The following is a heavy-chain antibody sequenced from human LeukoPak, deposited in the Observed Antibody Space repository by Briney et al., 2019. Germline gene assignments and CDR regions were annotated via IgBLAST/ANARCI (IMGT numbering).Heavy chain of an antibody. D-gene: IGHD4-17*01. CDR3: ARDGNTVTGNWFDP. CDR1: GGSINSSNW. V-gene: IGHV4-4*02. Sequence: SETLSLTCAVSGGSINSSNWWSWVRQPLGKGLEWIGEIYRTGNTNYNPSLKSRVTISVDKSKNQFSLKLSSVTAADTAVYYCARDGNTVTGNWFDPWGQGTLVTVSS. CDR2: IYRTGNT. J-gene: IGHJ5*02.